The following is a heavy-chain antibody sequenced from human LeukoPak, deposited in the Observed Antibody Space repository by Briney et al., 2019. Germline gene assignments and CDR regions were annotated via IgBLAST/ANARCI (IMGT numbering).Heavy chain of an antibody. D-gene: IGHD6-13*01. CDR2: IWYDGSNK. CDR1: GFTFSSYG. CDR3: AREGADYSSSWYYNY. V-gene: IGHV3-33*01. J-gene: IGHJ4*02. Sequence: PGRSLRLSCAASGFTFSSYGMHWVRQAPGKGLEWVAVIWYDGSNKYYADSVKGRFTISRDNSKNTLYLQMNSLRAEDTAVYYCAREGADYSSSWYYNYWGQGTLVTVSS.